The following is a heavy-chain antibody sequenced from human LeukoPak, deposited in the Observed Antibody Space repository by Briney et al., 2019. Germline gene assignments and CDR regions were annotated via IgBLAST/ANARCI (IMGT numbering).Heavy chain of an antibody. Sequence: PGGSLRLSCAASGFTFSSYGMHWVRQAPGKGLEWVAVKSYDGSNKYYADSVKGRFTISRDNSKNTLYLQMNSLRAEDTAVYYCAKDGSSSSLPEYYFDYWGQGTLVTVSS. CDR1: GFTFSSYG. J-gene: IGHJ4*02. CDR3: AKDGSSSSLPEYYFDY. D-gene: IGHD6-6*01. CDR2: KSYDGSNK. V-gene: IGHV3-30*18.